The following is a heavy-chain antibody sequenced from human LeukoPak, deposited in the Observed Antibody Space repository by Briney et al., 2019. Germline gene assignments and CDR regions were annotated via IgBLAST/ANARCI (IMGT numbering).Heavy chain of an antibody. J-gene: IGHJ6*02. CDR2: INPNSGGT. Sequence: ASVKVSCKASGYTFTGYYMHWVRQAPGQGLEWMGWINPNSGGTNYAQKFQSRVTMTRDTSISTAYMELSRLRSDDTAVYYCARDLGYGSGSHSAFYYYYGMDVWGQGTTVTVSS. CDR1: GYTFTGYY. V-gene: IGHV1-2*02. D-gene: IGHD3-10*01. CDR3: ARDLGYGSGSHSAFYYYYGMDV.